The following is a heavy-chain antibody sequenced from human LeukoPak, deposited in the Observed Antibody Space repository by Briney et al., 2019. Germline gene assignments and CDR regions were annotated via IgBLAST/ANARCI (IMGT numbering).Heavy chain of an antibody. Sequence: SETLSLTCTVSGGSISNGTSYWTWIRQPAGKSLEWLGRIYSSGSTSYNPSLKSRVTISADTSKNQFSLTLTSVTAADTAVYYCARVLYSLEMANWGQGTLVTVSS. J-gene: IGHJ4*02. V-gene: IGHV4-61*02. D-gene: IGHD5-24*01. CDR1: GGSISNGTSY. CDR3: ARVLYSLEMAN. CDR2: IYSSGST.